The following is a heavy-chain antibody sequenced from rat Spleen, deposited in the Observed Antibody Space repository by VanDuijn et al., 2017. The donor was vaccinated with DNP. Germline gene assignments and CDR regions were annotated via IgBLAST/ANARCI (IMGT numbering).Heavy chain of an antibody. J-gene: IGHJ4*01. CDR1: GFSLTSYH. D-gene: IGHD1-11*01. V-gene: IGHV2-43*01. CDR3: AREIGYGYAMDA. CDR2: IRTGGST. Sequence: QVQLKESGPGLVQPSQTLSLACPVSGFSLTSYHVHWIRQPSGKGLEWLGVIRTGGSTEYNSALKSRLSISRDTSKSQVFLKMNSLQTEDTATYYCAREIGYGYAMDAWGQGTSVTVSS.